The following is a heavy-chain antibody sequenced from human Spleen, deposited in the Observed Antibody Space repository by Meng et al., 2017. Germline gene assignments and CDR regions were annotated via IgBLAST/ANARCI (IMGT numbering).Heavy chain of an antibody. CDR3: ARGYSYGYSRFHY. J-gene: IGHJ4*02. D-gene: IGHD5-18*01. CDR1: GGSFSDYY. Sequence: ESLKISCVVSGGSFSDYYWSWIRQPPGKGLEWIGEINHSGSTNYNPSLESRATISVDTSQNNLSLKLSSVTAADTAVYYCARGYSYGYSRFHYWGQGTLVTVSS. V-gene: IGHV4-34*01. CDR2: INHSGST.